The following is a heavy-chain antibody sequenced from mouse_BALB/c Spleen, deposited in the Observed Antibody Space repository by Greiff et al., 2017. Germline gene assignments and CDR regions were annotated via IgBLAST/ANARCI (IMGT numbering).Heavy chain of an antibody. CDR1: GFNIKDTY. D-gene: IGHD1-2*01. V-gene: IGHV14-3*02. CDR3: ARRYYGYGNY. Sequence: EVQLVESGAELVKPGASVKLSCTASGFNIKDTYMHWVKQRPEQGLEWIGRIDPANGNTKYDPKFQGKATITADTSSNTAYLQLSSLTSEDTAVYYCARRYYGYGNYWGQGTTLTVSS. CDR2: IDPANGNT. J-gene: IGHJ2*01.